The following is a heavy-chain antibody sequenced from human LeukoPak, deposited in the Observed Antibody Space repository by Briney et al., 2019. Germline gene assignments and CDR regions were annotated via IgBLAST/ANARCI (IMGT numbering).Heavy chain of an antibody. J-gene: IGHJ6*03. CDR3: TTVRGYYDFWSGPSTYYYYMDV. CDR1: GFTVSSNY. D-gene: IGHD3-3*01. CDR2: IYSGGST. V-gene: IGHV3-53*01. Sequence: GGSLRLSCAASGFTVSSNYMSWVRQAPGKGLEWVSVIYSGGSTYYADSVKGRFTISRDNSKNTLYLQMNSLRAEDTAVYYCTTVRGYYDFWSGPSTYYYYMDVWGKGTTVTVSS.